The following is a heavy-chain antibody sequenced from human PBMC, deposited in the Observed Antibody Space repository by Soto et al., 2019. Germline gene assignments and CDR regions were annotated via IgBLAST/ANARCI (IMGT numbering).Heavy chain of an antibody. J-gene: IGHJ6*02. CDR1: GFTFSDFA. Sequence: GGSLRLSCLASGFTFSDFAMTWVRHVPGRGLEWVASLDGAGGSTYYAESVRGRFSISRDNSQNTLFLQMKRLTVDDTAIYYCVAPRDESGSCVTWFTYCMDIWGQGATVTVSS. CDR2: LDGAGGST. CDR3: VAPRDESGSCVTWFTYCMDI. D-gene: IGHD3-10*01. V-gene: IGHV3-23*01.